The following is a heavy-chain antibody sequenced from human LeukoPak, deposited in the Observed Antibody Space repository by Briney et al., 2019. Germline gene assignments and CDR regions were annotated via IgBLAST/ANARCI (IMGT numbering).Heavy chain of an antibody. V-gene: IGHV5-51*01. CDR2: IYPGDSDT. D-gene: IGHD3-22*01. CDR3: ARQINDYYDSSGYNYYYYMDV. Sequence: GASPKISYKGSGSSFTNYWIGWVRQMPGKGLEWMGIIYPGDSDTRYSPSFQGQVTISADKSISTAYLQWSSLKASDNAMYYCARQINDYYDSSGYNYYYYMDVWGKGTTVTVSS. J-gene: IGHJ6*03. CDR1: GSSFTNYW.